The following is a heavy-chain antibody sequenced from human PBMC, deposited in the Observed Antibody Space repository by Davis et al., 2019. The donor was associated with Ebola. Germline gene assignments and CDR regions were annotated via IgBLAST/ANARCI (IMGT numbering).Heavy chain of an antibody. CDR1: GGSISSGGYY. V-gene: IGHV4-31*03. D-gene: IGHD3-10*01. Sequence: SETLSLTCTVSGGSISSGGYYWSWIRQHPGKGLEWIGYIYYSGSTYYNPSLKSRVTISVDTSKNQFSLKLSSVTAADTAVYYCARDGSGSYKGVYYYYYGMDVWGQGTTVTVSS. CDR3: ARDGSGSYKGVYYYYYGMDV. CDR2: IYYSGST. J-gene: IGHJ6*02.